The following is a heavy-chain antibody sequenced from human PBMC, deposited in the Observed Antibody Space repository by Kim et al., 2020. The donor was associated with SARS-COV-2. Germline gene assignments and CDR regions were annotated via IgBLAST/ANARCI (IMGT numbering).Heavy chain of an antibody. Sequence: SETLSLTCTVSGGSISSSSYYWGWIRQPPGKGLEWIGSIYYSGSTYYNPSLKSRVTISVDTSKNQFSLKLSSVTAADTAVYYCAGSIAAAGNYYYGMDVWGQGTPVTVSS. J-gene: IGHJ6*02. CDR3: AGSIAAAGNYYYGMDV. CDR2: IYYSGST. V-gene: IGHV4-39*07. CDR1: GGSISSSSYY. D-gene: IGHD6-13*01.